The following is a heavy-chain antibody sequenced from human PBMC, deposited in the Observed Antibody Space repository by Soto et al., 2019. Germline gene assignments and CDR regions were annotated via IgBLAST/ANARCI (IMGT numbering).Heavy chain of an antibody. J-gene: IGHJ3*02. CDR1: GYSFTIDC. V-gene: IGHV5-51*01. D-gene: IGHD3-10*01. Sequence: GESLKIACNGSGYSFTIDCIGWVLQMPGKGLEWMGIIYPGDSDTRYSPSFQGQVTISADKSISTAYLQWSSLKASDTAMYYCARRPELEAFDIWGQGTMVTVSS. CDR2: IYPGDSDT. CDR3: ARRPELEAFDI.